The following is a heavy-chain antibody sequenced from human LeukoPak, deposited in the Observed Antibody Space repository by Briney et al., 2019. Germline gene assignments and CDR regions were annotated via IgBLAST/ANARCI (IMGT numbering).Heavy chain of an antibody. Sequence: SETLSLTCAVSGYSISSGYYWGWIRQPPGKGLEWIGSIYPSGNTYCNPSLKSRVTISLDTSKHHFSLNLSSVNAADTAVYYCAREYCGASCSRDYWGQGTLVTVSS. J-gene: IGHJ4*02. D-gene: IGHD2-21*01. CDR2: IYPSGNT. CDR3: AREYCGASCSRDY. CDR1: GYSISSGYY. V-gene: IGHV4-38-2*01.